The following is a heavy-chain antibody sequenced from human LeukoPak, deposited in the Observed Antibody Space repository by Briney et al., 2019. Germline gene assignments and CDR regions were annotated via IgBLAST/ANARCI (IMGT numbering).Heavy chain of an antibody. D-gene: IGHD6-13*01. CDR2: ISSSSSYI. J-gene: IGHJ6*02. Sequence: TGGSLRLSCAASGFTFSSYSMNWVRQAPGKGLEWVSSISSSSSYIYYADSVKGRFTISRDSAKNSLYLQMNSLRAEDTAVYYCARARYSSSWYASYYGMDVWGQGTTVTVSS. CDR3: ARARYSSSWYASYYGMDV. CDR1: GFTFSSYS. V-gene: IGHV3-21*01.